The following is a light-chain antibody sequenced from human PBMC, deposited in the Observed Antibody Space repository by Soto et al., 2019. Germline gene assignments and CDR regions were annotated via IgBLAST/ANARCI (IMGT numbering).Light chain of an antibody. CDR3: QQYYRPWT. CDR2: WAS. V-gene: IGKV4-1*01. CDR1: QSVLYSSNNKNY. Sequence: DIVMTQSPDSLAVSLGERATINCKSSQSVLYSSNNKNYLAWYQQKPGQPPKLLIYWASTRESGVPDRFSGSGSGKDFPLTIRRLQAEDVAVYYCQQYYRPWTFGQGTKVEIK. J-gene: IGKJ1*01.